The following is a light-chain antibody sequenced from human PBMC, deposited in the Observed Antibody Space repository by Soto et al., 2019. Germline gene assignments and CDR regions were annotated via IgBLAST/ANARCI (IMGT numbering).Light chain of an antibody. Sequence: QSALTQPASVSGSPGQSITISCTGTTSDVGGYSYVSWYQQHPGKAPKVMIYQVTNRPSGVSNRFSGSKSGNTASLTISGLQAEDEADYYCSSYTNMNTWVFGGGTQLTVL. CDR2: QVT. CDR3: SSYTNMNTWV. J-gene: IGLJ3*02. CDR1: TSDVGGYSY. V-gene: IGLV2-14*01.